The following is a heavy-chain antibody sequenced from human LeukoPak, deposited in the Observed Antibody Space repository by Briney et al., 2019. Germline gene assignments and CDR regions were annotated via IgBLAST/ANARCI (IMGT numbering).Heavy chain of an antibody. CDR2: IIPLFDTA. CDR3: ARDLVGSHTGYSSGAWNY. CDR1: GGTFSNYA. D-gene: IGHD3-9*01. Sequence: SVKVSCKASGGTFSNYAISWVRQAPGQGLEWMGGIIPLFDTADYAQKFQGRLTITADESTSTAYMELSSLRAEDTAVYYCARDLVGSHTGYSSGAWNYWGQGTLVTVSS. V-gene: IGHV1-69*13. J-gene: IGHJ4*02.